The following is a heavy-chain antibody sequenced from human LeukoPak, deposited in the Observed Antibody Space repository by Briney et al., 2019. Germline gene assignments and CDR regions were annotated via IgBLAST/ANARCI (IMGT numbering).Heavy chain of an antibody. CDR1: GGYISSYY. CDR2: IYTSGST. Sequence: SETLSLTCTVSGGYISSYYWSWIRQPAGKGLEWIGRIYTSGSTNYNPSLKSRVTMSVDTSKNQFSLKLSSVTAADTAVYYCAAQSVYGDYPVGWGQGTLVTVSS. J-gene: IGHJ4*02. V-gene: IGHV4-4*07. D-gene: IGHD4-17*01. CDR3: AAQSVYGDYPVG.